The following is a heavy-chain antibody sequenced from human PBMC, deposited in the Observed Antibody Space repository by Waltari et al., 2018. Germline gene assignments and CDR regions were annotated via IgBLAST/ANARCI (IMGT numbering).Heavy chain of an antibody. Sequence: EVQLLESGGGLVQPGGSLRLSCAASGFTFSSYAMSWVRQAPGKGLEWVSGIYSCGSTYYADYVKGRFTISRDNSKNTLYLQMNSLRAEDTAVYYCAKGAVASYFDLWGRGTLVTVSS. CDR3: AKGAVASYFDL. J-gene: IGHJ2*01. CDR1: GFTFSSYA. CDR2: IYSCGST. V-gene: IGHV3-23*03. D-gene: IGHD6-19*01.